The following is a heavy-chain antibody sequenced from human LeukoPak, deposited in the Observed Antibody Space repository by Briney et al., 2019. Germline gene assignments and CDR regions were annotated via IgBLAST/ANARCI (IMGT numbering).Heavy chain of an antibody. CDR1: GGSVSSGSYY. CDR2: IYYSGST. V-gene: IGHV4-61*01. J-gene: IGHJ4*02. D-gene: IGHD3-22*01. Sequence: KTSETLSLTCTVSGGSVSSGSYYWSWIRQPPGKGLEWIGYIYYSGSTNYNPSLKSRVTISVDTSKNQFSLKLSSVTAADTAVYYCAKDPIQYYYDSSGYLREHYFDYWGQGTLVTVSS. CDR3: AKDPIQYYYDSSGYLREHYFDY.